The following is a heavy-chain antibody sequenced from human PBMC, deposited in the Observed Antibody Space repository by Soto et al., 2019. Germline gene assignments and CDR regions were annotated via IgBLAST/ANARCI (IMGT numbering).Heavy chain of an antibody. J-gene: IGHJ4*02. CDR1: GFTFRSYL. Sequence: GGSLILSCAASGFTFRSYLMHWVRQAPGKGLEWVAVMWWHARDRFYADSVRGRFTISRDDSNNTLYLPMNSRRAEDTPVYYFARDDGGASGRVTFVHWGQGTLVSASS. CDR2: MWWHARDR. V-gene: IGHV3-33*01. D-gene: IGHD1-26*01. CDR3: ARDDGGASGRVTFVH.